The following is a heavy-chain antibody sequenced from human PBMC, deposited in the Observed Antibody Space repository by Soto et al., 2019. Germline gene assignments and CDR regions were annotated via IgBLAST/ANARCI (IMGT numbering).Heavy chain of an antibody. V-gene: IGHV4-4*02. CDR1: GGSISSSNW. D-gene: IGHD3-22*01. CDR3: ARGGDHDSSGYYYFDY. CDR2: IYHSGST. Sequence: SETLSLTCAVSGGSISSSNWWRWVRQPPGKGLEWIGEIYHSGSTNYNPSLKSRVTISVDKSKNQFSLKLSSVTAADTAVYYCARGGDHDSSGYYYFDYWGQGTLVTVSS. J-gene: IGHJ4*02.